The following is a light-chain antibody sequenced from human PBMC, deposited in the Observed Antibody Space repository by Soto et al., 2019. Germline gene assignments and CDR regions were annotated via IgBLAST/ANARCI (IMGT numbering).Light chain of an antibody. CDR3: QTWGTGTQGV. J-gene: IGLJ1*01. CDR1: SGHSSYA. V-gene: IGLV4-69*01. Sequence: QLVLTQSPSASASLGASVKLTCTLSSGHSSYAIAWHQQHPEKGPRYLMKLNSDGSHTKGDGIPDRFSGSSSGAERYLTISSLQSEDEADYYCQTWGTGTQGVFGTGTKLTV. CDR2: LNSDGSH.